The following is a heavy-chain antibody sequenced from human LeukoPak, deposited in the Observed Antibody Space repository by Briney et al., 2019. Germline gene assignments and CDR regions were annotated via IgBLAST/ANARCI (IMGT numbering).Heavy chain of an antibody. CDR3: GRMCRSGGSCYYYYGMDV. CDR2: MNPNSGNT. D-gene: IGHD2-15*01. J-gene: IGHJ6*02. V-gene: IGHV1-8*01. Sequence: GASVKVSCKASGYTFTSYDINWVRQATGQGLEWMGWMNPNSGNTGYAQKFQGRVTMTGNTSISTAYMELSSLRSEDTAVYYCGRMCRSGGSCYYYYGMDVWGQGTTVTVSS. CDR1: GYTFTSYD.